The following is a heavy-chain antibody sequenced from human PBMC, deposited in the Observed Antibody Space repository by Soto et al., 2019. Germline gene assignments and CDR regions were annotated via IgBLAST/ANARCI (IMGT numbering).Heavy chain of an antibody. V-gene: IGHV3-23*01. D-gene: IGHD1-26*01. CDR1: GFTFSSYA. CDR3: AKGPYSGNSWCMAV. Sequence: EVQLLESGGALVQPGGSLRLSCAASGFTFSSYAITWFRQAPGKGLEWVSGISASGDITYYADSVKGRFTISRDNSKNTLYLQMNSLRAEDTVVYYCAKGPYSGNSWCMAVWGQGTTVTVSS. J-gene: IGHJ6*02. CDR2: ISASGDIT.